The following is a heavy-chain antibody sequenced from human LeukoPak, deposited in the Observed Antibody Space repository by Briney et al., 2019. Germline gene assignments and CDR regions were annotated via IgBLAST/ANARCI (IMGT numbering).Heavy chain of an antibody. V-gene: IGHV3-66*01. J-gene: IGHJ3*02. D-gene: IGHD2-21*02. CDR1: GFTFSNAW. CDR3: ARGGGDCYSCVFDI. CDR2: IYSGGNT. Sequence: PGGSLRLSCAASGFTFSNAWMSWVRQAPGKGLEWVSVIYSGGNTYYADSVKGRFTISRDNSKNTLYLQMNSLRAEDTAVYYCARGGGDCYSCVFDIWGQGTRVTVSS.